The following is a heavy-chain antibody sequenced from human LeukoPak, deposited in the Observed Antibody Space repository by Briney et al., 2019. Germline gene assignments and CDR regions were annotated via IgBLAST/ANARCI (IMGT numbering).Heavy chain of an antibody. CDR2: IYYSGST. D-gene: IGHD3-22*01. V-gene: IGHV4-59*01. CDR3: ARGLTYYYDSSGYYDSYYFDY. Sequence: SETLSLTCTVSGGSISSYYWSWIRQPPGKGLEWIGYIYYSGSTNYNPSLKGRVTISVDTSKNQFSLKLSSVTAADTAVYYCARGLTYYYDSSGYYDSYYFDYWGQGTLVTVSS. CDR1: GGSISSYY. J-gene: IGHJ4*02.